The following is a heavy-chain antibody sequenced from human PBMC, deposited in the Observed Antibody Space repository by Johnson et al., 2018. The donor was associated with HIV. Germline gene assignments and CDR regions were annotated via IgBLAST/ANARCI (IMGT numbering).Heavy chain of an antibody. CDR1: GFTFSSYA. D-gene: IGHD2-21*02. Sequence: VLLVESGGGVVQPGRSLKLSCTVSGFTFSSYAMSWVRQAPGKGLEWVSAISGSAGITYYADSVEGRFTISRDNSRNTLYLQMNSLRTEDTAVYYCAKVRCGGDCLDAFDIWGQGTMVTVSS. CDR2: ISGSAGIT. J-gene: IGHJ3*02. CDR3: AKVRCGGDCLDAFDI. V-gene: IGHV3-23*04.